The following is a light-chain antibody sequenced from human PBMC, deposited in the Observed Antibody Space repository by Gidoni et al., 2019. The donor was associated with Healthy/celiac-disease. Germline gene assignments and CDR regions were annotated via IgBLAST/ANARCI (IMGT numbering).Light chain of an antibody. CDR2: AAS. CDR3: QQLNSYPRGA. CDR1: QGISSY. V-gene: IGKV1-9*01. J-gene: IGKJ2*01. Sequence: DIQLTQSPSFLSASVGDSVTITCRASQGISSYLAWYQQKPGKAPKLLIYAASTLQSGVPSRFSGSGSGTEFTLTISSLQPEDFATYYCQQLNSYPRGAFXQXTKLXIK.